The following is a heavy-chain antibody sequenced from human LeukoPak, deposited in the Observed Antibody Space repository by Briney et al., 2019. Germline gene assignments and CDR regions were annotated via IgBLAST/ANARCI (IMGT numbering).Heavy chain of an antibody. V-gene: IGHV4-34*01. J-gene: IGHJ4*02. CDR3: ARGYGTGGH. CDR1: GGSFSGYY. CDR2: INHSGIT. Sequence: SETLSLTCAVYGGSFSGYYWSWIRQPPGKGMEWIGEINHSGITNYTPSLKSRVTISVDTSKNRFSLKLISVTAADTAVYYCARGYGTGGHWGQGTLVTVSS. D-gene: IGHD1-14*01.